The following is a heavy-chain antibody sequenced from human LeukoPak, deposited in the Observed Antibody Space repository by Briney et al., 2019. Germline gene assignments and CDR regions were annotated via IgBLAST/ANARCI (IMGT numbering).Heavy chain of an antibody. Sequence: GGSLRLSCAASGFTFSSYWMSWVRQAPGKGLEWVANIKQDGSEKYYVDSVKGRFTISGDNAKNSLYLQMSSLRAEDTALYYCVRETPIAVAGTIYFYFYMDVWGKGTTVTVSS. CDR1: GFTFSSYW. CDR3: VRETPIAVAGTIYFYFYMDV. J-gene: IGHJ6*03. CDR2: IKQDGSEK. D-gene: IGHD6-19*01. V-gene: IGHV3-7*03.